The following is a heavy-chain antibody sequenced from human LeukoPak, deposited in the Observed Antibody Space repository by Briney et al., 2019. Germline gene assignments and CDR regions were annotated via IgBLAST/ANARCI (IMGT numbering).Heavy chain of an antibody. CDR3: GRAMDV. CDR2: IKQDGSTK. V-gene: IGHV3-7*04. Sequence: GGSLRLSCAASEFIFRNYWMHWVRQAPGKGLEWVATIKQDGSTKYYVDSVKGRFTISRDNAKNSLFLQMDSLRAEDTAVYYCGRAMDVWGQGTTVTVSS. CDR1: EFIFRNYW. J-gene: IGHJ6*02.